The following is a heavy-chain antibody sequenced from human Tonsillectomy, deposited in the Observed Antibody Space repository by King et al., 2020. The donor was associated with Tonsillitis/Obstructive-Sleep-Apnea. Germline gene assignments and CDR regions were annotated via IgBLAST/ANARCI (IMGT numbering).Heavy chain of an antibody. CDR3: AKDGGQDGQDGYNGGYFDY. V-gene: IGHV3-23*04. CDR2: ISYSGGST. D-gene: IGHD5-24*01. J-gene: IGHJ4*02. Sequence: VQLVESGGGLAQPGGSLRLSCAASGFTFSSYDMSWVRQAPGKGLEWVSAISYSGGSTDYADSVKGRFTISRDKSKNTLYLQMNSLRAEDTAVYYCAKDGGQDGQDGYNGGYFDYWGQGTLVTVSS. CDR1: GFTFSSYD.